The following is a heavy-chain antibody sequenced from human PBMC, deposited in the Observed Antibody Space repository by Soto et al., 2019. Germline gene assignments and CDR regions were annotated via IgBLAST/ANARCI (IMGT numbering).Heavy chain of an antibody. CDR3: ARYDSGVFDF. CDR1: CCSISSGGYY. J-gene: IGHJ5*01. D-gene: IGHD3-22*01. Sequence: TSETLSLTCTVSCCSISSGGYYWTWIRQHPGQGLEWIGHIYYSGSTYYNPSLKNRVTISVDTPKNQFSLNLCSLTTADTAVYYCARYDSGVFDFWGQGTLVS. V-gene: IGHV4-31*03. CDR2: IYYSGST.